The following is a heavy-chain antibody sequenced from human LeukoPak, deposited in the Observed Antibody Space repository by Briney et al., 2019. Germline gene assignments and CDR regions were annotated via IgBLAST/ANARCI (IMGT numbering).Heavy chain of an antibody. CDR3: AREYGDYRYGMDV. CDR1: GFTFGDGW. J-gene: IGHJ6*02. V-gene: IGHV3-7*05. D-gene: IGHD4-17*01. CDR2: IKDDGSEK. Sequence: PGGSLRLSCAASGFTFGDGWMSWVRQAPGKGLEWVANIKDDGSEKYYVDSVKGRFTISRDNAKNSLYLQMNSLRVEDTAVYYCAREYGDYRYGMDVWGQGTTVIVSS.